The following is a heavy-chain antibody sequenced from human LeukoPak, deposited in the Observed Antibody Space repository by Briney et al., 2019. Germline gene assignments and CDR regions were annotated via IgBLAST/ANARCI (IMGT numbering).Heavy chain of an antibody. J-gene: IGHJ4*02. CDR1: GFTFSGFA. Sequence: GSLRLSCVASGFTFSGFAMNWVRQPPGKGLEWLAVTSYDGSDKYYADSVRGRFAISRDNSKNTVHLQLNSPRPEDTATYYCTRGDYRNYKNYPFDSWGQGTLVTVSS. D-gene: IGHD5-24*01. V-gene: IGHV3-30*03. CDR3: TRGDYRNYKNYPFDS. CDR2: TSYDGSDK.